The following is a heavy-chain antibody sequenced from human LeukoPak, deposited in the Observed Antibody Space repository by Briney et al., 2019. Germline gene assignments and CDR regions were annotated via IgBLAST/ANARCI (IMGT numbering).Heavy chain of an antibody. V-gene: IGHV4-39*07. Sequence: PSETLSLTCTVSGGSISSSSYYWGWIRQPPGKGLEWIGSIYYSGSTYYNPSLKSRVTISVDTSKNQFSLKLSSVTAADTAVYYCARAGGYIFDYWGQGTLVTVSS. CDR3: ARAGGYIFDY. J-gene: IGHJ4*02. CDR2: IYYSGST. CDR1: GGSISSSSYY. D-gene: IGHD3-22*01.